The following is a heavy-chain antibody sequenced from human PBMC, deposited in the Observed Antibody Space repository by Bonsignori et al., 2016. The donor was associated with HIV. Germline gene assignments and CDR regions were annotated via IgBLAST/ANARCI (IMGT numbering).Heavy chain of an antibody. J-gene: IGHJ4*02. CDR3: AKDSSTNYYVYYLDN. CDR2: ISYDGSNK. V-gene: IGHV3-30-3*02. D-gene: IGHD3-16*01. Sequence: VRQAPGKGLEWVAVISYDGSNKYYADSVKGRFTISRDNSKNTLYLQMNSLRPEDTAVYYCAKDSSTNYYVYYLDNWGQGALVTVSS.